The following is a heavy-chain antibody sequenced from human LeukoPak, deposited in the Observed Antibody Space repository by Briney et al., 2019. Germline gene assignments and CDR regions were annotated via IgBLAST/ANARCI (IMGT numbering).Heavy chain of an antibody. V-gene: IGHV4-59*08. D-gene: IGHD3-10*01. Sequence: SETLSLTCTVSGASISNYYWSWIRQPPGKGLEWIGYIYYTGRTNFNPSLKSRVTILVDTSKNQFSLKLSSVTAADTAVYYCARWGSNMAREKGDHWGQGTLVTVSS. CDR2: IYYTGRT. CDR1: GASISNYY. J-gene: IGHJ4*02. CDR3: ARWGSNMAREKGDH.